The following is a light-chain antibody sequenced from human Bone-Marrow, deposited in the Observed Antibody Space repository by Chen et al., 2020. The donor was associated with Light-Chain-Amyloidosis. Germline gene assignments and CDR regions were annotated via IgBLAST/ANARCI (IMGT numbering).Light chain of an antibody. CDR1: SSDVGDYKY. Sequence: QSALAQPPSASGSPGQSVTLPCAGTSSDVGDYKYVSWYQQHPGKAPKLTIYEVSKRPSGVPDRFSGSKSGNTASLTVSGLQAEDEADYYCSSYAGSNNFVFGTGTKVTVL. CDR3: SSYAGSNNFV. J-gene: IGLJ1*01. CDR2: EVS. V-gene: IGLV2-8*01.